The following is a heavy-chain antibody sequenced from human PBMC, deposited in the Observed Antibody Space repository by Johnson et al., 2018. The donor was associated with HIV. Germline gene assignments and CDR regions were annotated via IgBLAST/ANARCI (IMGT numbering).Heavy chain of an antibody. CDR1: GFTFSSYA. CDR3: AKDRVEEVVVHDAFDI. D-gene: IGHD3-22*01. V-gene: IGHV3-30*04. J-gene: IGHJ3*02. Sequence: QVQLVKSGGGVVQPGRYLRLSCAASGFTFSSYAMHWVRQAPGKGLEWVAVISYDGSTKYYADSVKGRFTISRDNYKKTLYLQMNSLRTEDTAVYYCAKDRVEEVVVHDAFDIWGQGTMVTVSS. CDR2: ISYDGSTK.